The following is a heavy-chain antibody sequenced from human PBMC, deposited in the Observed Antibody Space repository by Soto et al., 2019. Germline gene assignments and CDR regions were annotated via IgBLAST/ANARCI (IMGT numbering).Heavy chain of an antibody. J-gene: IGHJ4*02. D-gene: IGHD5-18*01. CDR2: MYPKTGGS. CDR3: AGLYRSAWVDTFDC. CDR1: GYTFTDYY. V-gene: IGHV1-2*02. Sequence: VASVKVSCKASGYTFTDYYLHWVRQAPGEGLEWMGWMYPKTGGSNYARKFQGRVTMTRDTSISTAYMELSSLRSDDTAVYYCAGLYRSAWVDTFDCWGQGTLVTVSS.